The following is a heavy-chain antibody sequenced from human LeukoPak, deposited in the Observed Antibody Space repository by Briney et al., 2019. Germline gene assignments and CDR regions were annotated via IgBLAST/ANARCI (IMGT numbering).Heavy chain of an antibody. D-gene: IGHD3-3*01. V-gene: IGHV3-7*03. J-gene: IGHJ4*02. Sequence: GGSLRLSCAASGFTFSDYWMHWVRQAPGKGLEWVANIKHHGSEKYYVGSVKGRFTISRDNTRNSLYLQMNSLRVEDTAVYYCATGTSFGAYWGQGTLVTVSS. CDR2: IKHHGSEK. CDR1: GFTFSDYW. CDR3: ATGTSFGAY.